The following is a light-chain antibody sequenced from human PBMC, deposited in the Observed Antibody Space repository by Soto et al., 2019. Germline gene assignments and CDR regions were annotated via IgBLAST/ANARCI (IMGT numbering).Light chain of an antibody. J-gene: IGKJ3*01. CDR3: QQYNSYSLT. CDR2: DAS. Sequence: DIQMTQSPFTLSASVGDRVTITCRASQSISSWLAWYQQKPGKAPKLLIYDASSLESGVPSRFSGSGSGTEFTLTISSLQPDDFATYYCQQYNSYSLTFGPGTKVDIK. V-gene: IGKV1-5*01. CDR1: QSISSW.